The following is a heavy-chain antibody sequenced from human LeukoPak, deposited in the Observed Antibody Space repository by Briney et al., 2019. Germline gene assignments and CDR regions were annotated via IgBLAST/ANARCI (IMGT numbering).Heavy chain of an antibody. J-gene: IGHJ4*02. CDR2: MNPNSGNT. V-gene: IGHV1-8*01. Sequence: GASVKVSCKASGYTFTSYDINWVRQATGQGLEWMGWMNPNSGNTGYAQKFQGRVTMTEDTSTDTAYMELSSLRSEDTAVYYCATVSRRYFDWLFGYWGQGTLVTVSS. CDR1: GYTFTSYD. D-gene: IGHD3-9*01. CDR3: ATVSRRYFDWLFGY.